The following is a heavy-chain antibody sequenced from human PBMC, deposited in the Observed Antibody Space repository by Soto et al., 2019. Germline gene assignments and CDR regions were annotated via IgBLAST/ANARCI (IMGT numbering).Heavy chain of an antibody. D-gene: IGHD3-22*01. CDR3: ARVRASSGKYYYDSSGYTYFDY. CDR1: GGSISSSNW. J-gene: IGHJ4*02. Sequence: SETLSLTCAVPGGSISSSNWWSWVRQPPGKGLEWIGEIYHSGSTNYNPSLKSRVTISVDKSKNQFSLKLSSVTAADTAVYYCARVRASSGKYYYDSSGYTYFDYWGQGTLVTVSS. CDR2: IYHSGST. V-gene: IGHV4-4*02.